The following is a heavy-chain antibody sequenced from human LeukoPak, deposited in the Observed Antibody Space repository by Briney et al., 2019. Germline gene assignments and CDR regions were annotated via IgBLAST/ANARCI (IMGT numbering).Heavy chain of an antibody. Sequence: ASVKVSCKASGYTFTGYGISWVRQAPGQGLEWMGWISAYNGNTNYAQKLQGRVTMTTDTSTSTAYMELRSLRSDDTAVYYCARDREARRFGYSYGLFDYWGQGTLVTVSS. D-gene: IGHD5-18*01. CDR1: GYTFTGYG. CDR3: ARDREARRFGYSYGLFDY. J-gene: IGHJ4*02. V-gene: IGHV1-18*01. CDR2: ISAYNGNT.